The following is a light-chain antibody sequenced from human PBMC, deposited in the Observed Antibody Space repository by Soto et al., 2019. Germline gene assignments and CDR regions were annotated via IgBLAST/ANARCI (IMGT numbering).Light chain of an antibody. CDR1: QSIFYGSNNKNY. V-gene: IGKV4-1*01. CDR2: WAS. Sequence: DIVMTQSPDSLAVSLGERATINCKSSQSIFYGSNNKNYLAWFQQKPGQPPKLLIYWASTRESGVPDRFSGSGSGTDFTLTISGLQAEDVAVYYCQQYYSAPTWTFGQGTKVDI. J-gene: IGKJ1*01. CDR3: QQYYSAPTWT.